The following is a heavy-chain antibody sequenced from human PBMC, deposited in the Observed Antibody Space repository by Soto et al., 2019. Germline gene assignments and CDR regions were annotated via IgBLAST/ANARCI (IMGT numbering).Heavy chain of an antibody. Sequence: SETLSLTCAVSGGSISTSSYYWGWIRQPPGKGLEWIGTIYYSGSTYYNPSLKSRITISVDTSKNQFSLRLSSVTATDTAVYYCARVSSPGHYNWFDPWGQGTLVTVSS. CDR1: GGSISTSSYY. V-gene: IGHV4-39*01. CDR3: ARVSSPGHYNWFDP. J-gene: IGHJ5*02. D-gene: IGHD6-13*01. CDR2: IYYSGST.